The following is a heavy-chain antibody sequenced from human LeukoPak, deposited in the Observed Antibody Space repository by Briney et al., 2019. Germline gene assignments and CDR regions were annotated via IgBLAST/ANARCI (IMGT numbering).Heavy chain of an antibody. CDR2: INHSGST. CDR1: GGSFSGYY. D-gene: IGHD2-15*01. J-gene: IGHJ4*02. CDR3: ARPARRYTRGYCSGGSCYYFDY. V-gene: IGHV4-34*01. Sequence: SETLSLTCAVYGGSFSGYYWSWIRQPPGKGLEWIGEINHSGSTNYNPSLKSRVTISVDTSKNQFSLKLSSVTAADTAVYYCARPARRYTRGYCSGGSCYYFDYWGQGTLVTVSS.